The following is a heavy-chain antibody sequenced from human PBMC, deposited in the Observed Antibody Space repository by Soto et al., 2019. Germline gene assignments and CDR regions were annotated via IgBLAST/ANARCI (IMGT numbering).Heavy chain of an antibody. V-gene: IGHV3-15*07. CDR1: GFTFSKAW. J-gene: IGHJ4*01. CDR2: IKSKTDGGTT. CDR3: TTDYYMTMIIARFDY. D-gene: IGHD3-22*01. Sequence: VQLVESGGGLVQPGGSLRLSCAASGFTFSKAWMNWVRPAPGKGLEWVGRIKSKTDGGTTDFAAPVKGRFAISRDDSRNMVYLQMNSLKTEATGIYCCTTDYYMTMIIARFDYWGPGTLVTVSS.